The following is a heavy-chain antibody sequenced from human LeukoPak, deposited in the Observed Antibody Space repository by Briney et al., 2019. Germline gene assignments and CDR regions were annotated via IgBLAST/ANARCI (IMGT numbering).Heavy chain of an antibody. J-gene: IGHJ3*02. V-gene: IGHV3-21*01. CDR2: ISSSSSYI. CDR1: GFTFSSYS. Sequence: PGGSLRLSCAASGFTFSSYSMNWVRQAPGKGLEWVSSISSSSSYIYYADSVKGRFTISRDNAKNSLYLQMNSPRAEDTAVYYCARVIRVAVDAFDIWGQGTMVTVSS. D-gene: IGHD2-15*01. CDR3: ARVIRVAVDAFDI.